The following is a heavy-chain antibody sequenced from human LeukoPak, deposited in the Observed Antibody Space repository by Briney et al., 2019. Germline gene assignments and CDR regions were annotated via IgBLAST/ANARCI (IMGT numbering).Heavy chain of an antibody. CDR2: IRYDGSNK. D-gene: IGHD3-10*01. Sequence: PGGSLRLSCAASGFTFSSYGMHWVRQAPGKGLEWVAFIRYDGSNKYYADSVKGRFTISRDNSKNTLYLQMNSLRAEDTAVYYCARAGLSGGFGELLDHSQPFDYWGQGTLATVSS. J-gene: IGHJ4*02. CDR3: ARAGLSGGFGELLDHSQPFDY. CDR1: GFTFSSYG. V-gene: IGHV3-30*02.